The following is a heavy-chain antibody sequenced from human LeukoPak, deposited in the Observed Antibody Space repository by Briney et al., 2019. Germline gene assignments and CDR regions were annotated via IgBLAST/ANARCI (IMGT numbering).Heavy chain of an antibody. CDR1: GGTFNNYA. Sequence: GSSVKVSCKASGGTFNNYAISWVRQAPGQGLEWVGGIIPIFGTANYAQKFQGRVTITSDVSTNTAYMELRSLRSDDTAAYYCARDNERWRPAALRYWGQGTLVTVSS. CDR2: IIPIFGTA. V-gene: IGHV1-69*01. D-gene: IGHD2-2*01. J-gene: IGHJ4*02. CDR3: ARDNERWRPAALRY.